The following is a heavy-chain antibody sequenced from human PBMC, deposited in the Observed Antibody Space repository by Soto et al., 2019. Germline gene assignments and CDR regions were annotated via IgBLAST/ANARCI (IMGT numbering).Heavy chain of an antibody. Sequence: SETLSLTCSVSGDSISSGGHYWSWIRQHPGKGPEWIGYISYSGIAYYNPSLESRLTISVDTSKNQFSLSLTSVTAADTAVYYCARDFTDSSGPTLGMGVWGQGTTVTVSS. CDR3: ARDFTDSSGPTLGMGV. V-gene: IGHV4-31*03. J-gene: IGHJ6*02. CDR1: GDSISSGGHY. CDR2: ISYSGIA. D-gene: IGHD6-19*01.